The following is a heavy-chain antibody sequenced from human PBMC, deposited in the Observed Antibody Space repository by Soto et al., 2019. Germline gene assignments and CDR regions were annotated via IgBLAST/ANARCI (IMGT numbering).Heavy chain of an antibody. CDR3: ARGVGATAFAFDI. V-gene: IGHV1-3*01. CDR1: GYTFTSYS. CDR2: INAGNGNT. J-gene: IGHJ3*02. D-gene: IGHD1-26*01. Sequence: DSVKVSCNASGYTFTSYSMHWVRQAPGQRLEWMGWINAGNGNTKYSQKFQGRVTITRDTSASTAYMELSSLRSEDTAVYYCARGVGATAFAFDIWGQGTMVTVSS.